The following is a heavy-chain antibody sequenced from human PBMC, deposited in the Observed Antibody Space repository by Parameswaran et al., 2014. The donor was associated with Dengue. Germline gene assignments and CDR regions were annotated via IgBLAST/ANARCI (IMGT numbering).Heavy chain of an antibody. CDR3: ARLAHYYGSGSYLSGHYYYYGMDV. V-gene: IGHV4-34*01. D-gene: IGHD3-10*01. CDR2: INHSGST. J-gene: IGHJ6*02. Sequence: RWIRQPPGKGWSGLGINHSGSTNYNPSLKSRVTISVDTSKNQFSLKLSSVTAADTAVYYCARLAHYYGSGSYLSGHYYYYGMDVWGQGTTVTVSS.